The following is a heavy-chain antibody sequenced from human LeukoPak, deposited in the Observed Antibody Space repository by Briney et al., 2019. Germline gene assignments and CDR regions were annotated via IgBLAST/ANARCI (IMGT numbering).Heavy chain of an antibody. D-gene: IGHD1-26*01. CDR1: GSSISSNF. V-gene: IGHV4-59*01. J-gene: IGHJ4*02. Sequence: SEALSLTCAVSGSSISSNFWSWIRQPPGKGLEWVGYMYYTGSTNYNPSLKSRVTISVDTSKNQFSLKLSSVTAADTAVYYCARVGSYYIPHFDYWGQGTLVTVSS. CDR2: MYYTGST. CDR3: ARVGSYYIPHFDY.